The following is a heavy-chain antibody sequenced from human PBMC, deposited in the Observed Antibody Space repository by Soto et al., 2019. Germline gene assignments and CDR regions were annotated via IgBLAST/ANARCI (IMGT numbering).Heavy chain of an antibody. Sequence: ASVKVSCKASGYTFTSNGISWVRQAPGQGPEWMGWISEYNGNTNYAQKVQGRVTMTTEASTSTAYMELRSLRSDDTAVYYCARRSSDHDAFDIWGQGTMVTVSS. CDR1: GYTFTSNG. CDR2: ISEYNGNT. V-gene: IGHV1-18*01. J-gene: IGHJ3*02. CDR3: ARRSSDHDAFDI.